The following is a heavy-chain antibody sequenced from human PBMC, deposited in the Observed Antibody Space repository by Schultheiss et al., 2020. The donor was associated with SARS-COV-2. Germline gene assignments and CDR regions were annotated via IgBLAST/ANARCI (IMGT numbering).Heavy chain of an antibody. CDR3: ARVGLLAAAGTIYYYYGMDV. J-gene: IGHJ6*02. CDR1: GGSISSGGYY. D-gene: IGHD6-13*01. CDR2: IYYSGST. Sequence: SETLSLTCSVSGGSISSGGYYWSWIRQHPGKGLEWIGYIYYSGSTYYNPSLKSRVTISVDTSKNQFSLKLSSVTAADTAVYYCARVGLLAAAGTIYYYYGMDVWGQGTTVTVSS. V-gene: IGHV4-31*03.